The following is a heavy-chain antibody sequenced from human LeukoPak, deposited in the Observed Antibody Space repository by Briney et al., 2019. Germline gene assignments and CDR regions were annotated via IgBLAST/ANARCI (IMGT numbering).Heavy chain of an antibody. V-gene: IGHV4-34*01. CDR2: INHSGST. J-gene: IGHJ4*02. CDR3: ARGQKYRSGYTVTELGSGYFDY. D-gene: IGHD3-22*01. CDR1: GGSISSYY. Sequence: SETLSLTCTVSGGSISSYYWSWIRQPPGKGLEWIGEINHSGSTNYNPSLKSRVTISVGTSKNQFSLTLSSVTAADTAVYYCARGQKYRSGYTVTELGSGYFDYWGQGTLVTVSS.